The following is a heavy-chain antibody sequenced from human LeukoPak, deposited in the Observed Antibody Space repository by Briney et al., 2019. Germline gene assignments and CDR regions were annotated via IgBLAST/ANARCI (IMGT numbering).Heavy chain of an antibody. CDR1: GGSISSYY. J-gene: IGHJ4*02. D-gene: IGHD3-22*01. CDR3: ARVTRDSSGYYPFDY. Sequence: ETLSLTCTVSGGSISSYYWSWIRQPPGKGLEWIGYIYYSGSTNYNPSLKSRVTISVDTSKNQFSLKLSSVTAADTAVYYCARVTRDSSGYYPFDYWGQGTLVTVSS. CDR2: IYYSGST. V-gene: IGHV4-59*01.